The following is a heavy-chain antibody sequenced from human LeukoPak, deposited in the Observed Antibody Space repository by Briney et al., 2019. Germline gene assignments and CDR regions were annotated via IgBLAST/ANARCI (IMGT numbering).Heavy chain of an antibody. J-gene: IGHJ6*04. Sequence: PGGSLRLSCAAFGFTFSSYSMNWVRQAPGKGLEWVSYISSSGSTIYYADSVKGRFTISRDNAKNSLYLQMNSLRAEDTAVYYCAELGITIIGGVWGKGTTVTISS. D-gene: IGHD3-10*02. CDR1: GFTFSSYS. CDR3: AELGITIIGGV. CDR2: ISSSGSTI. V-gene: IGHV3-48*04.